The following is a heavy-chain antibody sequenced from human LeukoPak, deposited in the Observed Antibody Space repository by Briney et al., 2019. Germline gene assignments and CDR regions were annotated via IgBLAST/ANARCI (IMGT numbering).Heavy chain of an antibody. Sequence: GGSLRLSCAASGFTFSSYAISWVRQAPGKGLEWVSAISGSGGSTYYADSVKCRFTISRDNSKNTLYLQMNSLRADDTAVYYCAKDPRGWLSTPDYWGQGTLVTVSS. V-gene: IGHV3-23*01. J-gene: IGHJ4*02. CDR3: AKDPRGWLSTPDY. D-gene: IGHD3-22*01. CDR2: ISGSGGST. CDR1: GFTFSSYA.